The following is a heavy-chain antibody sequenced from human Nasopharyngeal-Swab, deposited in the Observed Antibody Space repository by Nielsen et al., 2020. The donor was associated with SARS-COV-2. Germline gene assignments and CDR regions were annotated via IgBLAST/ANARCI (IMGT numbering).Heavy chain of an antibody. CDR3: ARVGFGEPMFDY. V-gene: IGHV1-18*04. Sequence: ASVKVSCKASGYTFTGYYMHWVRQAPGQGLEWMGWISAYNGNTNYAQKLQGRVTMTTDTSTSTAYMELRSLRSDDTAVYYCARVGFGEPMFDYWGQGTLVTVSS. D-gene: IGHD3-10*01. CDR1: GYTFTGYY. J-gene: IGHJ4*02. CDR2: ISAYNGNT.